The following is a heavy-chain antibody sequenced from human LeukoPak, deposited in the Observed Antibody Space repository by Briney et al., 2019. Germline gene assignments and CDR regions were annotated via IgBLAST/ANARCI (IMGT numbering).Heavy chain of an antibody. Sequence: ASVKLSCKASGYTFTSYYMHWVRQAPGQGLEWMGIINPSGGSTSYAQKFQGRVIMTRDTSTSTVYMELSSLRSEDTAVYYCARDGDKYSSGWYTFVYYWGQGTLVTVSS. V-gene: IGHV1-46*01. J-gene: IGHJ4*02. CDR1: GYTFTSYY. D-gene: IGHD6-19*01. CDR2: INPSGGST. CDR3: ARDGDKYSSGWYTFVYY.